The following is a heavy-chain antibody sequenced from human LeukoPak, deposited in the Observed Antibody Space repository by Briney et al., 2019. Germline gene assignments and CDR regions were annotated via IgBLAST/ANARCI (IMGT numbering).Heavy chain of an antibody. V-gene: IGHV3-23*01. CDR1: GFIFKSYG. J-gene: IGHJ4*02. Sequence: GGTLRLSCAASGFIFKSYGMAWVRQAAGKGLEWVAGFSGSSESTDYADSVKGRFTISRDNAKNTLYLQINSLRVDDTAVYYCAKYIAVAGRRLPLGDWGQGALVTVSS. D-gene: IGHD6-19*01. CDR3: AKYIAVAGRRLPLGD. CDR2: FSGSSEST.